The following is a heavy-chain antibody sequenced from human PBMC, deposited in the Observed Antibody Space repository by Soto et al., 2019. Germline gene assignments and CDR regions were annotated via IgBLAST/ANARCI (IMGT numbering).Heavy chain of an antibody. CDR1: GDTFSFYS. J-gene: IGHJ4*02. Sequence: QVQLVQSGAEVKKPGSSVKVSCKASGDTFSFYSINWVRQAPGLGLEWMGRINPILRMSNYARRFQGRVTMTADKSTCTGYMELSSLRSDDTAMYYCASSYGSGYRAFDYWGQGALVTVSS. CDR2: INPILRMS. D-gene: IGHD3-10*01. V-gene: IGHV1-69*02. CDR3: ASSYGSGYRAFDY.